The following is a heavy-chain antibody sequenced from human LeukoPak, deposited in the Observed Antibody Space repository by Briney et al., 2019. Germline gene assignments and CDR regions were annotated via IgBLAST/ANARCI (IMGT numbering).Heavy chain of an antibody. CDR3: ARDPRGSSWFDY. CDR1: GFTFSSYA. V-gene: IGHV3-30-3*01. D-gene: IGHD6-13*01. CDR2: ISYDGSNK. Sequence: GRSLRLSCTASGFTFSSYAMHWVRQAPGKGLEWVADISYDGSNKYYADSVKGRFTISRDNSKNTLYLQMNSLRAEDTAVYYCARDPRGSSWFDYWGQGTLVTVSS. J-gene: IGHJ4*02.